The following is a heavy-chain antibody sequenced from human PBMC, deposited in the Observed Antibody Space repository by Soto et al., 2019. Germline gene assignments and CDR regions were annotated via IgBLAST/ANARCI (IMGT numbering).Heavy chain of an antibody. CDR2: INPNSGGI. J-gene: IGHJ5*02. Sequence: ASVKVSCKASGYTFTGYYMHWVRQAPGQGLEWMGWINPNSGGINYAQKFQGWVTMTRDTSISTAYMELSRLRSDDTAVYYCARGSDSSGYYYGGLNWYDPWGQGTLVTVSS. CDR1: GYTFTGYY. CDR3: ARGSDSSGYYYGGLNWYDP. V-gene: IGHV1-2*04. D-gene: IGHD3-22*01.